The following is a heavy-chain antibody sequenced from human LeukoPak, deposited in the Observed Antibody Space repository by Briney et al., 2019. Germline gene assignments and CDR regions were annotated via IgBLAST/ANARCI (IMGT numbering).Heavy chain of an antibody. CDR3: ARPNITPYYDSRGYDAFDV. CDR1: GYKFNAYW. Sequence: GESLKISCKGSGYKFNAYWIAWVRQMPGKGLEWMGIIYPDDSDTRYSPSFQGQVTISADGSVSIAYLQWSSLKASDTAMYYCARPNITPYYDSRGYDAFDVWGQGTMVIVSS. J-gene: IGHJ3*01. D-gene: IGHD3-22*01. V-gene: IGHV5-51*01. CDR2: IYPDDSDT.